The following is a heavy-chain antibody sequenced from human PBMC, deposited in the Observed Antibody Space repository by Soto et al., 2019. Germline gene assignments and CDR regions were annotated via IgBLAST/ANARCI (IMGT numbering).Heavy chain of an antibody. CDR1: GFTFSSYW. J-gene: IGHJ6*03. CDR3: ARVGAARTDNYYYYYMDV. D-gene: IGHD6-6*01. Sequence: GGSLRLSCAASGFTFSSYWMHWVRQAPGKGLVWVSRINSDGSSTSYADSVKGRFTISRDNAKNTLYLQMNSLRAEDTAVYYCARVGAARTDNYYYYYMDVWGKGTTVTVSS. V-gene: IGHV3-74*01. CDR2: INSDGSST.